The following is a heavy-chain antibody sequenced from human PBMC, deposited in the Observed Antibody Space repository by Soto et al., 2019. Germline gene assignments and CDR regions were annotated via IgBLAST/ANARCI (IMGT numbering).Heavy chain of an antibody. CDR1: GGSFSGYY. V-gene: IGHV4-34*01. CDR3: ARARIVVVPAAAPQDAFDI. D-gene: IGHD2-2*01. CDR2: INHSGST. J-gene: IGHJ3*02. Sequence: SETLYLTCAVYGGSFSGYYWSWIRQPPEKGLEWIGEINHSGSTNYNPSLKSRVTISVDTSKNQFSLKLSSVTAADTAVYYCARARIVVVPAAAPQDAFDIWGQGTMVTVSS.